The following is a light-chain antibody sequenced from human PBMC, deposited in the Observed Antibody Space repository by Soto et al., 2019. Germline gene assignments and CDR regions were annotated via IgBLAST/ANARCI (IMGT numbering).Light chain of an antibody. V-gene: IGKV3-20*01. CDR3: HQYSPSRWT. J-gene: IGKJ1*01. CDR2: GTS. Sequence: EIVLTQSPGTLSLSPGERATLSCRTTQRTSTAFLAGYQQKPGQAPRLLIYGTSNRDTGIPDRFSASGSGIDFTLTISSREPEDFAVYYCHQYSPSRWTLGQGNKVYIK. CDR1: QRTSTAF.